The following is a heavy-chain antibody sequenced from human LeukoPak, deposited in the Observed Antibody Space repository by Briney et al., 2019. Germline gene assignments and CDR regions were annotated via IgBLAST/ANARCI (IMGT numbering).Heavy chain of an antibody. Sequence: GGSLRLSCVASGFTFSDYYMGWVRQAPGKGLEWVSYISYSGTIYYADSVQGRFTISRDNAKNSLYLQMNSLRVEDTAVYYCAKDILAAGLFFDYWGQGTLVTVSS. CDR3: AKDILAAGLFFDY. V-gene: IGHV3-69-1*01. J-gene: IGHJ4*02. D-gene: IGHD6-13*01. CDR2: ISYSGTI. CDR1: GFTFSDYY.